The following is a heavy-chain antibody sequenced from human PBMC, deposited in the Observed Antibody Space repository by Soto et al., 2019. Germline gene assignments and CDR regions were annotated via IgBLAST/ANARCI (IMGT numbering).Heavy chain of an antibody. CDR2: MNPNSGNT. J-gene: IGHJ4*02. D-gene: IGHD3-3*01. CDR3: ARGFGYYDFWSGYPLVYFDY. CDR1: GYTFTSYD. Sequence: GASVKVSCKASGYTFTSYDINWVRQATGQGLEWMGWMNPNSGNTGYAQKFQGRVTMTRNTSISTAYMELSSLRSEDTAVYYCARGFGYYDFWSGYPLVYFDYWGQGTLVTVSS. V-gene: IGHV1-8*01.